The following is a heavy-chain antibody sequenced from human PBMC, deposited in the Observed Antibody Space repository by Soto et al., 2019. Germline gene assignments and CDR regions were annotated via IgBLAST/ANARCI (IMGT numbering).Heavy chain of an antibody. Sequence: PGGSLRLSCAASGFTFSSYGMHWVRQAPGKGLEWVAVIWYDGSNKYYADSVKGRFTISRDNSKNTLYLQMNSLRAEDTAVYYCARDRSYYYDSSGYGFDYWGQGTLVTVSS. D-gene: IGHD3-22*01. J-gene: IGHJ4*02. V-gene: IGHV3-33*01. CDR2: IWYDGSNK. CDR1: GFTFSSYG. CDR3: ARDRSYYYDSSGYGFDY.